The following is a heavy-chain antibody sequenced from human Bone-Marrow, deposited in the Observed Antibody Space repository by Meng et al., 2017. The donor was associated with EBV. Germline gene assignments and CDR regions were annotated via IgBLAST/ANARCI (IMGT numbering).Heavy chain of an antibody. CDR1: GGSISSSNW. Sequence: QVQRKESGPGLLKASRTLYLTCGVSGGSISSSNWWSWVRQPPGKGLEWIGEIDHSGSTNYNPSLKSRVTISIDKSKNQFSLKLSSVTAADTAVYYCARDISGTIDYWGQGTLVTVSS. V-gene: IGHV4-4*02. CDR3: ARDISGTIDY. J-gene: IGHJ4*02. D-gene: IGHD3-10*01. CDR2: IDHSGST.